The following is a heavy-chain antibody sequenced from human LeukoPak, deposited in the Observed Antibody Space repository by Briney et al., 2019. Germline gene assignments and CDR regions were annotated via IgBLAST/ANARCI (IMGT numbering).Heavy chain of an antibody. CDR1: GGSFSGYY. CDR2: IYTSGST. V-gene: IGHV4-4*07. CDR3: ARDRMITFGGVISWFDP. D-gene: IGHD3-16*01. Sequence: SETLSLTCAVYGGSFSGYYWSWIRQPAGKGLEWIGRIYTSGSTNYNPSLKSRVTMSVDTSKNQFSLKLSSVTAADTAVYYCARDRMITFGGVISWFDPWGQGTLVTVSS. J-gene: IGHJ5*02.